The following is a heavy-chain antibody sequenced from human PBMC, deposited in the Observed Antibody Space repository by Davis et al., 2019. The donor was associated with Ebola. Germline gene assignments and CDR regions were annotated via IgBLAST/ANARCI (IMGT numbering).Heavy chain of an antibody. D-gene: IGHD3-16*02. J-gene: IGHJ3*02. CDR2: ISSSSSYI. CDR3: ARFMITFGGVIGIDAFDI. Sequence: GESLKISCAASGFTFSSYSMNWVRQAPGKGLEWVSSISSSSSYIYYADSVKGRFTISRDNAKNSLYLQMNSLRAEDTAVYYCARFMITFGGVIGIDAFDIWGQGTMVTVSS. CDR1: GFTFSSYS. V-gene: IGHV3-21*01.